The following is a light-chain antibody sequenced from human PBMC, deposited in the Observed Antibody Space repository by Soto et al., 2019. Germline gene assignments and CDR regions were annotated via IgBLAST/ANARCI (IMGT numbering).Light chain of an antibody. CDR1: QSISSY. J-gene: IGKJ1*01. CDR2: AAF. Sequence: DIQMTQSPSSLSASVGDRVTITCRASQSISSYLNWYQQKPGKAPNLLIHAAFNLQSGVPSRFSGSGSGTDGTITISRLEPEDFEVYDCQQYGSSPWTFGQGTKVDIK. V-gene: IGKV1-39*01. CDR3: QQYGSSPWT.